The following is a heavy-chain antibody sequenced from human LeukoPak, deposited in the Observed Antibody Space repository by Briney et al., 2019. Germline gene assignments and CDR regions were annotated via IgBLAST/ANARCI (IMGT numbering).Heavy chain of an antibody. D-gene: IGHD4-17*01. CDR3: ARDAVTTGFPNWFDP. V-gene: IGHV3-49*03. CDR1: GFTFDDYA. J-gene: IGHJ5*02. CDR2: IRSKAYGGTT. Sequence: GGSLRLSCTASGFTFDDYAMSWFRQAPGKGLEWVGFIRSKAYGGTTVYAASVKGRFTISRDDSKSIAYLQMNSLKTEDTAVYYCARDAVTTGFPNWFDPWGQGTLVTVSS.